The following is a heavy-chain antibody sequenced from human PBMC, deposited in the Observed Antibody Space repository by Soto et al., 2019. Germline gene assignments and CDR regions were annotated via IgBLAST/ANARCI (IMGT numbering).Heavy chain of an antibody. CDR1: GFTFSDHY. CDR2: IRKKANKYTT. V-gene: IGHV3-72*01. Sequence: GGSLRLSCAASGFTFSDHYMDWVRQAPGKGLEWVGRIRKKANKYTTEYAASVKARFTISRDDSRNSMFLQMNSLKAEDTAVYFCARVSATSYFDFWGQGTLVTVSS. CDR3: ARVSATSYFDF. D-gene: IGHD6-25*01. J-gene: IGHJ4*02.